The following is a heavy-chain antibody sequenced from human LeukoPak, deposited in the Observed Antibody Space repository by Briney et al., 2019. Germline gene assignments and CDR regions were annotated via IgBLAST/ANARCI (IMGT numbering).Heavy chain of an antibody. CDR3: AKGIVGATERSKGRNLSNWFDP. CDR2: INHRGST. Sequence: PSETLSLTCAVYGGSFSGYYWSWIRQPPGKGLEWIGEINHRGSTNYNPSLKSRVTISGDTSKNQFSLKLSSVTAADTAVYYCAKGIVGATERSKGRNLSNWFDPWGQGTLVTVSS. J-gene: IGHJ5*02. D-gene: IGHD1-26*01. V-gene: IGHV4-34*01. CDR1: GGSFSGYY.